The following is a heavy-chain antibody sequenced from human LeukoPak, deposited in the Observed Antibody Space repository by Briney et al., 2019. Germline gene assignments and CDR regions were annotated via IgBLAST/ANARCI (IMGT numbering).Heavy chain of an antibody. D-gene: IGHD6-19*01. J-gene: IGHJ4*02. CDR1: GFTFSMYS. Sequence: GGSLRLSCEASGFTFSMYSMAWVRQAPGKGLEWVSVINDRGGYIQDADSVKGRFTISRDNSQNTLFPQMNSLRDEDTAVYYCVKERDRGIEVADDFDYWGQGTLVTVSS. CDR2: INDRGGYI. V-gene: IGHV3-23*01. CDR3: VKERDRGIEVADDFDY.